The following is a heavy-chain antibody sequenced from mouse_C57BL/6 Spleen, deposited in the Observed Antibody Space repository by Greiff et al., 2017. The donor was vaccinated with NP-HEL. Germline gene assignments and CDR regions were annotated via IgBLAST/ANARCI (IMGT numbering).Heavy chain of an antibody. J-gene: IGHJ2*01. Sequence: QVQLKQPGAELVKPGASVKLSCKASGYTFTSYWMQWVKQRPGQGLEWIGEIDPSDSYTNYNQKFKGKATLTVDTSSSTAYMQLSSLTSEDSAVYYCARGGTTVPGFDYWGQGTTLTVSS. D-gene: IGHD1-1*01. CDR1: GYTFTSYW. V-gene: IGHV1-50*01. CDR2: IDPSDSYT. CDR3: ARGGTTVPGFDY.